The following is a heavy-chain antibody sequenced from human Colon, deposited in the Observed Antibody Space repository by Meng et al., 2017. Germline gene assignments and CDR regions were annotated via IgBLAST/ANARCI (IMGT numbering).Heavy chain of an antibody. D-gene: IGHD2-2*01. CDR2: IYTNGIT. CDR3: ASGRKYCSSTSCYGQFDY. CDR1: GASSSNYH. V-gene: IGHV4-4*07. J-gene: IGHJ4*02. Sequence: QVQLQELGLGLVKPSEPLSLTCTVSGASSSNYHWSWIRQTAGKGLEYIGRIYTNGITNYNPSLKTRVTMSVDRSKNQLSLKLSSVTAADTAVYYCASGRKYCSSTSCYGQFDYWGQGTLVTVSS.